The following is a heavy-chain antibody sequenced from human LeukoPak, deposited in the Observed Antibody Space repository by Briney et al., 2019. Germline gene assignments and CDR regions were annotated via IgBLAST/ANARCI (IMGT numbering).Heavy chain of an antibody. D-gene: IGHD3-22*01. J-gene: IGHJ4*02. Sequence: ASVKVSCKASGYTFTGYYMHWVRQAPGQGLEWMGWISAYNGNTNYAQKLQGRVTMTTDTSTSTAYMELRSLRSDDTAVYYCARGPYYYDSSGYYDYWGQGTLVTVSS. CDR2: ISAYNGNT. V-gene: IGHV1-18*04. CDR1: GYTFTGYY. CDR3: ARGPYYYDSSGYYDY.